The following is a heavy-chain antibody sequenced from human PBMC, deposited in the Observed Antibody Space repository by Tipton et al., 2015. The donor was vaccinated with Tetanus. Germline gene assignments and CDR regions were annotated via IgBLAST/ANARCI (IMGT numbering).Heavy chain of an antibody. D-gene: IGHD3-22*01. CDR2: MSYSGGA. Sequence: TLSLTCTVSGGSISPNYWSWIRQPPGKGLEWIGQMSYSGGANYNPYLNSRVTISVDTSKNQFSLRLSSVTAADTAVYCCARDVRGYSYDDSGYYNPSYYFDLWGQGTLVTVSS. CDR1: GGSISPNY. V-gene: IGHV4-59*01. J-gene: IGHJ4*02. CDR3: ARDVRGYSYDDSGYYNPSYYFDL.